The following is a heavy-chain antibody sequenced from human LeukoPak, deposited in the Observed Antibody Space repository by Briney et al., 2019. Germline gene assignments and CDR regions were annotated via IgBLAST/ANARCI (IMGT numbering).Heavy chain of an antibody. CDR3: ARATHSSGWYGVFDY. V-gene: IGHV4-59*01. J-gene: IGHJ4*02. D-gene: IGHD6-19*01. CDR1: GGSISSYY. Sequence: PSETLSLTCTVSGGSISSYYWSWIRQPPGKGLEWIGYIYYSGSINYNPSLKSRVTISVDTSKNQFSLKLSSVTAADTAVYYCARATHSSGWYGVFDYWGQGTLVTVSS. CDR2: IYYSGSI.